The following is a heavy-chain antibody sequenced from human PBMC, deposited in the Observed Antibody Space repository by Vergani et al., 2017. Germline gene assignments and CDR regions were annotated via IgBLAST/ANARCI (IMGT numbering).Heavy chain of an antibody. V-gene: IGHV3-15*01. CDR2: IKNKIDGGTT. CDR1: GFTFSNAW. D-gene: IGHD1-26*01. J-gene: IGHJ4*02. CDR3: TTGKSGSPGY. Sequence: EVQLVESGGGLVKPGGSLRLSCAASGFTFSNAWMSWVRQAPGKGPEWVGRIKNKIDGGTTDYAAPVKGRFTISRDDSKNTLYLQMNGLKTADTAVYYCTTGKSGSPGYWGQGTLVTVSS.